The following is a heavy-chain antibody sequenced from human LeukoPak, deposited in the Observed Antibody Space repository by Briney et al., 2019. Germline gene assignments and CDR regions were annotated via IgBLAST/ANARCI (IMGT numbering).Heavy chain of an antibody. D-gene: IGHD1-26*01. Sequence: GGSLRLSCAASGFTFSTYGMSWVRQAPGQGLEWVSYISSGSPSTYYGDSVKGRFTISRDNAKNSLYLQMNSLRVGDTAVYYCVRAGCATTGSYCFDCWGQGTLVTVSS. CDR3: VRAGCATTGSYCFDC. J-gene: IGHJ4*02. V-gene: IGHV3-48*01. CDR2: ISSGSPST. CDR1: GFTFSTYG.